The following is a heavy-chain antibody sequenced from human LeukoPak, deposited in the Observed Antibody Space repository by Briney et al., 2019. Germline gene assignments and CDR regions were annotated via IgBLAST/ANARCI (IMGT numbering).Heavy chain of an antibody. CDR3: ARGPDYSNYVGYYYYYMDV. Sequence: GASVKVSCKASGYTFTSYYMHWVRQAPGQGLEWMGIINPSGGSTSYAQKFQGRVTMNRDMSTSTVYMELSSLRSEDTAVYYCARGPDYSNYVGYYYYYMDVWGKGTTVTVSS. D-gene: IGHD4-11*01. CDR1: GYTFTSYY. CDR2: INPSGGST. J-gene: IGHJ6*03. V-gene: IGHV1-46*01.